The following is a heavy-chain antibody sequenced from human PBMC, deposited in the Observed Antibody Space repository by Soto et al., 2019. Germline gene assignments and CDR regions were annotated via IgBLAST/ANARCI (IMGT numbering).Heavy chain of an antibody. CDR2: INWNGGST. J-gene: IGHJ3*02. CDR3: ARAGATTGAAFDI. V-gene: IGHV3-20*01. Sequence: GESLKISCAASGFTFDDYGMSWVRQAPGKGLEWVSGINWNGGSTGYADSVKGRFTISRDNAKNSLYLQMNSLRAEDTALYHCARAGATTGAAFDIWGQGTMVTVSS. D-gene: IGHD1-26*01. CDR1: GFTFDDYG.